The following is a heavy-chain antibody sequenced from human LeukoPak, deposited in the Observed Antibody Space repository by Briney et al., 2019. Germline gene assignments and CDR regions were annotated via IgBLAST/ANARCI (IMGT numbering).Heavy chain of an antibody. V-gene: IGHV4-30-4*01. CDR1: GGSISSGDYS. D-gene: IGHD3-22*01. J-gene: IGHJ4*02. CDR3: ARQEVYYDGSGYYRH. CDR2: IFYTGNT. Sequence: ASQTLSLTCTVSGGSISSGDYSWSWIRQPPGKGLERIGYIFYTGNTNYNPSLKSRVTISLDTPKKQFSLKLNSVTAADTAVYYCARQEVYYDGSGYYRHWGQGTLVTVSS.